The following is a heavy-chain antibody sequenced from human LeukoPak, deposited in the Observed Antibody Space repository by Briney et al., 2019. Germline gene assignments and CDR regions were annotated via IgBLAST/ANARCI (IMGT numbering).Heavy chain of an antibody. Sequence: EASVKVSCKASGYTFTSYYMHWVRQAPGQGLEWMGIINPSGGSTSYAQKFQGRVTMTTDTSTSTAYMELRSLRSDDTAVYYCASLAYCSGGSCYWPGQSWGQGTLVTVSS. J-gene: IGHJ4*02. CDR3: ASLAYCSGGSCYWPGQS. CDR1: GYTFTSYY. CDR2: INPSGGST. V-gene: IGHV1-46*01. D-gene: IGHD2-15*01.